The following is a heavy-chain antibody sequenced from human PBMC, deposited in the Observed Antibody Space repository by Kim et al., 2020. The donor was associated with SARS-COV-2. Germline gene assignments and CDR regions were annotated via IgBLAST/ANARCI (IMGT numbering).Heavy chain of an antibody. CDR2: ISYDGSNK. Sequence: GGSLRLSCAASGFTFSSYGMHWVRQAPGKGLEWVAVISYDGSNKYYADSVKGRFTISRDNSKNTLYLQMNSLRAEDTAVYYCAKAGCSGGSCYFEMGGCDYWGQGTLVTVSS. J-gene: IGHJ4*02. V-gene: IGHV3-30*18. CDR3: AKAGCSGGSCYFEMGGCDY. CDR1: GFTFSSYG. D-gene: IGHD2-15*01.